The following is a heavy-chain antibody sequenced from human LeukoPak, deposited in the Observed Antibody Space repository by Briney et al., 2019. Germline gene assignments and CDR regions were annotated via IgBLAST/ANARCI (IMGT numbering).Heavy chain of an antibody. J-gene: IGHJ3*02. CDR2: ISASDGRT. CDR1: GFTFDTSV. D-gene: IGHD2-15*01. CDR3: AKRRRPSGGAYDM. Sequence: PGGSLRLSCAASGFTFDTSVMGWVRQAPGRGLEWVSDISASDGRTFYADSVKGRFTISRDNSKDTLYLQMNSLRAEATALYYCAKRRRPSGGAYDMWGPGTMVTVSS. V-gene: IGHV3-23*01.